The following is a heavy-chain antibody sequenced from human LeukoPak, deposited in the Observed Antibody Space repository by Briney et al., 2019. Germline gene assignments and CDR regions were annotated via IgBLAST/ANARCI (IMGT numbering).Heavy chain of an antibody. CDR1: GGSISSSTYF. CDR3: ARYWSWYLDY. CDR2: IYYSGSP. Sequence: SETLSLTCTVSGGSISSSTYFWGWIRQPPGKGLEWIGSIYYSGSPYYNPSLKSRVTISVDTSKNHFSLRLSSVTATDTAVYYCARYWSWYLDYWGQGTLVTVSS. D-gene: IGHD6-13*01. V-gene: IGHV4-39*02. J-gene: IGHJ4*02.